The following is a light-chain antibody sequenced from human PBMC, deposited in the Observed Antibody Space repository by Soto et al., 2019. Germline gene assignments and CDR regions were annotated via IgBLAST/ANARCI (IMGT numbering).Light chain of an antibody. J-gene: IGKJ1*01. CDR1: QSVSSSY. CDR2: GAS. Sequence: EIVLTQSPGTLSLSPGERATLCCRASQSVSSSYLAWYQQTPGQAPRLLIYGASRRATGIADRFSGSGSATDFTLTISRLEPEDFAVYYCQQYRSSPWTFGQGTKVDIK. CDR3: QQYRSSPWT. V-gene: IGKV3-20*01.